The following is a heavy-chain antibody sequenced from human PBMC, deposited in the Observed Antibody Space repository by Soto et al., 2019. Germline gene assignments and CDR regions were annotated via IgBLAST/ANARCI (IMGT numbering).Heavy chain of an antibody. J-gene: IGHJ5*02. CDR3: ARTGGGSGWFKIGWFDP. Sequence: PSETLSLTCTVSGGSISSSSYYWGWIRQPPGKGLEWIGSIYYSGSTYYNPSLKSRVTISVDTSKNQFSLKPSSVTAADTAVYYCARTGGGSGWFKIGWFDPWGQGTLVTSPQ. D-gene: IGHD6-19*01. V-gene: IGHV4-39*01. CDR2: IYYSGST. CDR1: GGSISSSSYY.